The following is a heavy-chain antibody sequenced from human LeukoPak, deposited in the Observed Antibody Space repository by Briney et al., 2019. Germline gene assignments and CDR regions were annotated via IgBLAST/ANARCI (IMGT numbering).Heavy chain of an antibody. CDR2: IGGIGGST. J-gene: IGHJ4*02. CDR3: ARGWYGDYVDY. V-gene: IGHV3-23*01. Sequence: GGSLRLSCAASGFTFSNYAMSWVRQAPGKGLEWVSGIGGIGGSTYYADSVKGRFTISRDNAKNTLYLQMNSLRAEDTAVYYCARGWYGDYVDYWGQGTLVTVSS. D-gene: IGHD6-13*01. CDR1: GFTFSNYA.